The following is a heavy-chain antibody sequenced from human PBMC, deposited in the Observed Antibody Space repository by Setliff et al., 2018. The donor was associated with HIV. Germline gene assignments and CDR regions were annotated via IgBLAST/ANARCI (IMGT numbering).Heavy chain of an antibody. CDR2: LSPSGTT. D-gene: IGHD3-16*01. V-gene: IGHV4-34*01. Sequence: KPSETLSLTCTVYGGSFSNYYTNWIRQPPGKGLEWIGELSPSGTTRSNPSLQSRVTISLDTSNNQFSLKLTSVTAADTAVYYCARRLGATVFYYFDYWGQGTLVTVSS. CDR1: GGSFSNYY. J-gene: IGHJ4*02. CDR3: ARRLGATVFYYFDY.